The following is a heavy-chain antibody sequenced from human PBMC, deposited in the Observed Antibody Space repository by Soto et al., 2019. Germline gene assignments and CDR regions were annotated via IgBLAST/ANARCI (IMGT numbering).Heavy chain of an antibody. CDR3: ARGLTEWSNDS. V-gene: IGHV4-31*03. J-gene: IGHJ5*01. CDR2: IYTDGGT. D-gene: IGHD3-3*01. Sequence: KPSETLSLTCTVSGDSINSGAYYWTWIRQHPGKGLEWIGCIYTDGGTDYSPSLKSRLTISMDTSKNHFSLRLTSVTAADTATYFCARGLTEWSNDSWGHGILVTVSS. CDR1: GDSINSGAYY.